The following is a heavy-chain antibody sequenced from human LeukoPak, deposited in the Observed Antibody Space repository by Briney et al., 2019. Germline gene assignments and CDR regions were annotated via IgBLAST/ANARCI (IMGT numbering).Heavy chain of an antibody. CDR3: ARGSAVAGTRWFDP. D-gene: IGHD6-19*01. CDR1: GDSISTYY. J-gene: IGHJ5*02. CDR2: INHSGST. Sequence: SETLSLTCSVSGDSISTYYWSWIRQPPGKGLEWIGEINHSGSTNYNPSLKSRVTISVDTSKNQFSLKLSSVTAADTAVYYCARGSAVAGTRWFDPWGQGTLVTVSS. V-gene: IGHV4-34*01.